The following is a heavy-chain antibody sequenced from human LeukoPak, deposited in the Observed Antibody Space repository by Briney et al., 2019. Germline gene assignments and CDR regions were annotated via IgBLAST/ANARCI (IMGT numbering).Heavy chain of an antibody. V-gene: IGHV1-69*01. CDR3: ARDPPYGSGSYANWFDP. CDR1: GGTFSSYA. D-gene: IGHD3-10*01. CDR2: IIPIFGTA. Sequence: SVKVSCKASGGTFSSYAISWVRQAPGQGLEWMGGIIPIFGTANYAQKFQGRVTITADESTSTAYMELSSLSSEDTAVYYCARDPPYGSGSYANWFDPWGQGTLVTVSS. J-gene: IGHJ5*02.